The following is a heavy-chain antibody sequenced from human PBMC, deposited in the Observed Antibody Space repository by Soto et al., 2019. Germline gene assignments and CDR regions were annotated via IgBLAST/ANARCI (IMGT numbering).Heavy chain of an antibody. V-gene: IGHV3-53*01. CDR2: IYSGGTT. J-gene: IGHJ4*02. D-gene: IGHD1-1*01. CDR3: ARGGSRRLQLLFVFDS. CDR1: GFTVSSNY. Sequence: EVQLVESGGGLIQPGGSLRLSCAASGFTVSSNYMSWVRQAPGKGLEWVSVIYSGGTTYYADSVKDRFTISRDNSKHTVYLQMNGLRAEDTAVYYCARGGSRRLQLLFVFDSWGQGTLVTVSS.